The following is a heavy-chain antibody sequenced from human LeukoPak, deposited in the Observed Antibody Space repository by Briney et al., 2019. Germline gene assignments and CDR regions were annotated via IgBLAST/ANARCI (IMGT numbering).Heavy chain of an antibody. Sequence: GEALKISCKGSGYRFTSYWIGWVRQMPGKGLEWMGIIYPGDSYTTYSPSFQGQVNISADKSISTAYLQWSSLKASDAAMYYCARQMATKYYFYYWGQGTLVTVSS. CDR2: IYPGDSYT. CDR1: GYRFTSYW. D-gene: IGHD5-24*01. J-gene: IGHJ4*02. V-gene: IGHV5-51*01. CDR3: ARQMATKYYFYY.